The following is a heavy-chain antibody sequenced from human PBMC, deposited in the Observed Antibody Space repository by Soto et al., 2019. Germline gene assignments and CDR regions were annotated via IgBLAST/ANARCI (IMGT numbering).Heavy chain of an antibody. CDR1: GFSLSTGGVG. CDR2: IYWDDDK. Sequence: QITLKESGPTLVKSTQTLTLTCTFSGFSLSTGGVGVGWIRQPPGKALEWLALIYWDDDKRYSPSLKSRLTVTKDTSKNQVVLTMTNMDPVDTATYYCAHSRCGGDCLRSYSSHYYYGMDVWGQGTTVTVSS. J-gene: IGHJ6*02. D-gene: IGHD2-21*02. V-gene: IGHV2-5*02. CDR3: AHSRCGGDCLRSYSSHYYYGMDV.